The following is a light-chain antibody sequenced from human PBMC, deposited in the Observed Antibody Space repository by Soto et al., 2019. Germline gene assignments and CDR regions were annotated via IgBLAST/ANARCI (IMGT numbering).Light chain of an antibody. CDR3: CSYAGSRTYV. CDR2: EGS. J-gene: IGLJ1*01. V-gene: IGLV2-23*01. CDR1: SSDVGSYNL. Sequence: QSALTQPASVSGSPGQSITISCTGTSSDVGSYNLVSWYQQHPGKAPKLMIYEGSKRPSGVSNRFSGSKSGNTASLTISGLQAEDEADYCCSYAGSRTYVFGTGTKLTVL.